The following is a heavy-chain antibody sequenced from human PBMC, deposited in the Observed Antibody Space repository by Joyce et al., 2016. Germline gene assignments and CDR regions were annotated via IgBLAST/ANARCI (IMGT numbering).Heavy chain of an antibody. CDR3: AKGARIGELSLPDY. CDR1: GFIFDDYT. V-gene: IGHV3-43*01. CDR2: ITWDGVDK. Sequence: EVQLVESGGVVVQPGGSVTLSCAASGFIFDDYTMHWVRQPPGKGLEWVSLITWDGVDKYYAASLEGRFTISRDNTKNSLSLQMNNLRTEYSALYYCAKGARIGELSLPDYWGQGTLVTVSS. J-gene: IGHJ4*02. D-gene: IGHD3-10*01.